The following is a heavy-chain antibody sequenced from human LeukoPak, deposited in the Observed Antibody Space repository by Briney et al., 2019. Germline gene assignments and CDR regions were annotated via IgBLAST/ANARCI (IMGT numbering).Heavy chain of an antibody. Sequence: SETLSLTCTVSGGSISSYYWSWIRQLPGKGLEWIGYIYYSGSTNYNPSLKSRVTISVDTSKNQFSLKLSSVTAADTAVYYCARGQYYDFWSGYYTSAEYFQHWGQGTLVTVSS. CDR2: IYYSGST. J-gene: IGHJ1*01. CDR3: ARGQYYDFWSGYYTSAEYFQH. V-gene: IGHV4-59*01. D-gene: IGHD3-3*01. CDR1: GGSISSYY.